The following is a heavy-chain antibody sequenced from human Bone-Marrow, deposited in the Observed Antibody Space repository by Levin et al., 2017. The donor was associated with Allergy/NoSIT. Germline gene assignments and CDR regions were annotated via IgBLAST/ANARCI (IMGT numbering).Heavy chain of an antibody. CDR1: GGSISTSY. V-gene: IGHV4-59*01. CDR2: IYNSGNT. Sequence: RSQTLSLTCTVSGGSISTSYWSWIRQPPGKGLEWIGYIYNSGNTNYNLSLKRRVTISVDTSKNQFSLKLSSVTAADTAVYYCARVFCSSTSCYALDYWGQGTLVTVSS. CDR3: ARVFCSSTSCYALDY. J-gene: IGHJ4*02. D-gene: IGHD2-2*01.